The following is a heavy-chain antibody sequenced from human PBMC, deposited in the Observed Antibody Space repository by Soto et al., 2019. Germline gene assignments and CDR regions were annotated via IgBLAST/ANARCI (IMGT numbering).Heavy chain of an antibody. CDR2: IIPIFGTA. D-gene: IGHD3-3*01. V-gene: IGHV1-69*13. CDR1: GGTFSSYA. CDR3: AMATIFVRYYFDY. Sequence: ASVKVSCKASGGTFSSYAISWVRQAPGQGLEWMGGIIPIFGTANYAQKFQGRVTITADESTSAAYMELSSLRSEDTAVYYCAMATIFVRYYFDYWGQGTLVTVSS. J-gene: IGHJ4*02.